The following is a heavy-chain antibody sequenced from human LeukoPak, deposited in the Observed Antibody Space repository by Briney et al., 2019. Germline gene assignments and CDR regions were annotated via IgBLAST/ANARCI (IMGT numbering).Heavy chain of an antibody. CDR3: AESCSGGSCSAHDAFDI. Sequence: SVKVSCKASGGTFSSYAISWVRQAPGQGLEWMGGIIPIFGTANYAQKFQGRVTITTDESTSTAYMELSSLRSEDTAVYYCAESCSGGSCSAHDAFDIWGQGTMVTVSS. J-gene: IGHJ3*02. D-gene: IGHD2-15*01. CDR2: IIPIFGTA. CDR1: GGTFSSYA. V-gene: IGHV1-69*05.